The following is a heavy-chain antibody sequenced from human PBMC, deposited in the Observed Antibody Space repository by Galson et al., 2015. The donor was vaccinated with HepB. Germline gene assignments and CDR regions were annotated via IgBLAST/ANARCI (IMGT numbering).Heavy chain of an antibody. CDR3: ARHLVLVPAAVDY. V-gene: IGHV4-39*01. J-gene: IGHJ4*02. D-gene: IGHD2-2*01. Sequence: SETLSLTCTVSGDAISRSRHYWGWIRQAPGQGLEWIGSIYYSVNTYYNPSLKSRVTISLDTSKNQFSLKLNSVTAADTAVYYCARHLVLVPAAVDYWGQGILVTVSS. CDR2: IYYSVNT. CDR1: GDAISRSRHY.